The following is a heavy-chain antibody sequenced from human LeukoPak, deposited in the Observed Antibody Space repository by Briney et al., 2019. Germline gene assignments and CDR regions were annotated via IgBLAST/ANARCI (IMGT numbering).Heavy chain of an antibody. J-gene: IGHJ6*03. CDR1: GGSISSYY. CDR2: IYTSGCT. CDR3: ARGIATRLYYYYYMDV. D-gene: IGHD6-6*01. V-gene: IGHV4-4*07. Sequence: SETLSLTCTVSGGSISSYYWSWIRQPAGKGLEWIGRIYTSGCTNYNPSLKSRVTMSVDTSKNQFSLKLSSVTAADTAVYYCARGIATRLYYYYYMDVWGKGTTVTVSS.